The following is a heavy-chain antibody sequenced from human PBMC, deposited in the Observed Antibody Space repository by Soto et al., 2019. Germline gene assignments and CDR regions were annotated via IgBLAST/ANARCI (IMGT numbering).Heavy chain of an antibody. V-gene: IGHV3-33*01. Sequence: GGSLRLSCAASGFTFSSYGMHWVRQAPGKGLEWVAVIWYDGSNKYYADSVKGRFTISRDNSKNTLYLQMNSLRAEDTAVYYCARGPMTYYDFWSGPHDAFDIWGQGTMVTGSS. CDR1: GFTFSSYG. CDR2: IWYDGSNK. CDR3: ARGPMTYYDFWSGPHDAFDI. J-gene: IGHJ3*02. D-gene: IGHD3-3*01.